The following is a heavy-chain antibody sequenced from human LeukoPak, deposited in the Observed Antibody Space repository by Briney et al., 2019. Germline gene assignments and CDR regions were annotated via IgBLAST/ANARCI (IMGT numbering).Heavy chain of an antibody. CDR1: GYTFTSYY. V-gene: IGHV1-46*01. D-gene: IGHD1-26*01. J-gene: IGHJ6*02. Sequence: ASVKVSCKASGYTFTSYYMHWVRQAPGQGPEWMGIINPSGGSTSYAQKFQGRVTITADESTSTAYMELSSLRSEDTAVYYCAGIVGATYYYYGMDVWGQGTTVTVSS. CDR2: INPSGGST. CDR3: AGIVGATYYYYGMDV.